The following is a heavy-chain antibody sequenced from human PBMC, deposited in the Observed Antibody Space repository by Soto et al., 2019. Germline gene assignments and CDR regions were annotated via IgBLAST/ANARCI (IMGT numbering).Heavy chain of an antibody. D-gene: IGHD6-6*01. CDR1: GFTVSSKF. V-gene: IGHV3-66*01. J-gene: IGHJ2*01. Sequence: EVQLVESGGGLVQPGGSLRLSCAASGFTVSSKFMSWVRQAPGKGLEWVSVIYSGGTTYYADSVKGRFTISRDNSKNTLNLSMTSLRAEDTAVYFCARDNSSSSYSDSYFDLWGRCTLVTVSS. CDR3: ARDNSSSSYSDSYFDL. CDR2: IYSGGTT.